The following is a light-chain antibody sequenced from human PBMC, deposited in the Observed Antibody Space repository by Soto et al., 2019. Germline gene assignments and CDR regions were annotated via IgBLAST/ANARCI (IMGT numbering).Light chain of an antibody. J-gene: IGKJ4*01. CDR1: QALSNY. CDR2: SAS. CDR3: QQLSRYPLT. V-gene: IGKV1-9*01. Sequence: ILLTQPPSSLSASVGDTVTITCRASQALSNYLAWYQQKPGKAPDLLIYSASTLQSGVPSRFSGSGSETEFSLTIRALQPEDFATYYCQQLSRYPLTFGGGTKVDIK.